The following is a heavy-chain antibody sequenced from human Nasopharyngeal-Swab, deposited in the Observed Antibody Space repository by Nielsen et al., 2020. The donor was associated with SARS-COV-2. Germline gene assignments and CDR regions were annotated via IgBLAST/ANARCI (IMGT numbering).Heavy chain of an antibody. CDR2: ISEDGSIT. V-gene: IGHV3-74*01. CDR1: GFTFSSHW. Sequence: GESLKISCAASGFTFSSHWMHWVRQAPGKGLVWVSRISEDGSITTYADSVKGRFTISRDNAKNTLFLQMHSLRADDTAIYYCASQLGHPDSWGQGTLVTAS. CDR3: ASQLGHPDS. D-gene: IGHD2-2*01. J-gene: IGHJ4*02.